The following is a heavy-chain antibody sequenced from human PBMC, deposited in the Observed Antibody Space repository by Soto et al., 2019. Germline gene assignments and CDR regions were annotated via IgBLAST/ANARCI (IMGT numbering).Heavy chain of an antibody. CDR2: INQSGIT. D-gene: IGHD6-13*01. Sequence: PSETLSLTCAVYGGSFSNYYWSWIRQPPGKGLEWIGEINQSGITNYNPSLKSRVTISEDASKNQFSLKLSSVTAADTAVYYCARGNGIASRPADYWGQGTQVTVSS. CDR1: GGSFSNYY. V-gene: IGHV4-34*01. J-gene: IGHJ4*02. CDR3: ARGNGIASRPADY.